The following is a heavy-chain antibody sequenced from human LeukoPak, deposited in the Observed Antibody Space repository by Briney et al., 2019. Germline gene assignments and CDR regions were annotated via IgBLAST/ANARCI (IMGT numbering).Heavy chain of an antibody. CDR2: IYHGGST. D-gene: IGHD3-9*01. CDR3: ARVAERTWLPYDAAFDI. CDR1: GYSISGGYY. Sequence: PLQTLSLTCTVSGYSISGGYYWGWIRQPPGKGLEWIGTIYHGGSTYYNPSLESRVTISLDTSKNHFSLNLTSVTAADTAMYYCARVAERTWLPYDAAFDIWGLGTMVTVSS. V-gene: IGHV4-38-2*02. J-gene: IGHJ3*02.